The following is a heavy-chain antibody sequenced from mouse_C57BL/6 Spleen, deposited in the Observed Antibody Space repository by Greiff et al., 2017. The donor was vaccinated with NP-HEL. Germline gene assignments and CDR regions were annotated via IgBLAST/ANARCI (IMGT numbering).Heavy chain of an antibody. Sequence: QVQLQQSGAELVRPGTSVKLSCKASGYTFTSYWMHWVKQRPGQGLEWIGVIDPSDSYTNYNQKFKGKATLTVDTSSSTAYMQLSSLTSEDSAVYYCAREAYGMDYWGQGTSVTVSS. CDR3: AREAYGMDY. V-gene: IGHV1-59*01. CDR2: IDPSDSYT. CDR1: GYTFTSYW. D-gene: IGHD1-1*01. J-gene: IGHJ4*01.